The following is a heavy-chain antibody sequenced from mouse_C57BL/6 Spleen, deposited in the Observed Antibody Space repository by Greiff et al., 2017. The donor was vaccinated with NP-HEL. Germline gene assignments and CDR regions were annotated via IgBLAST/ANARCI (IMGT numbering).Heavy chain of an antibody. Sequence: VQLQQSGPELVKPGASVKIPCKASGYTFTDYNMDWVKQSHGKSLEWIGDINPNNGGTIYNQKFKGKATLTVDKSSSTAYMELRSLTSEDTAVYYCARRALYYGNYVGFAYWGQGTLVTVSA. CDR1: GYTFTDYN. V-gene: IGHV1-18*01. J-gene: IGHJ3*01. CDR3: ARRALYYGNYVGFAY. D-gene: IGHD2-1*01. CDR2: INPNNGGT.